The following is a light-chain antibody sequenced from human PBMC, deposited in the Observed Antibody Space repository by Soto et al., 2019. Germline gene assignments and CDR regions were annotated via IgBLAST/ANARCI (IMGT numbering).Light chain of an antibody. CDR1: SSDVGAYNY. Sequence: LTQPASVSGSPGQSITISCTGTSSDVGAYNYVSWYQQHPGKAPKLMIYDVSNRPSGVSNRFSGSKSGNTASLTISGLQAEDEADYYCSSYTSSNTYVFGTGTKVTVL. CDR2: DVS. V-gene: IGLV2-14*03. CDR3: SSYTSSNTYV. J-gene: IGLJ1*01.